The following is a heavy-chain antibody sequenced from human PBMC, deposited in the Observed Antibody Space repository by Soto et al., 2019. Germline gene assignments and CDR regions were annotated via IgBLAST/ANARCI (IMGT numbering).Heavy chain of an antibody. Sequence: GASLKVSCKAPGYTFTNYDINCVRQASGQELEWMGWMNPNSGNTGYAQKFQGRVTMTRNTSISTAYMELSSLRSEDTAVYYCARLFRGGYSSSSYRADDYWGQGTLVTVSS. J-gene: IGHJ4*02. CDR2: MNPNSGNT. CDR1: GYTFTNYD. D-gene: IGHD6-13*01. V-gene: IGHV1-8*01. CDR3: ARLFRGGYSSSSYRADDY.